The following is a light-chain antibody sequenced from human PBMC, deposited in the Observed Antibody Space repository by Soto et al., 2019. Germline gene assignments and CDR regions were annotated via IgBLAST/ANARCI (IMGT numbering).Light chain of an antibody. V-gene: IGLV2-14*03. CDR3: NSSTTNNTRV. CDR2: DVS. J-gene: IGLJ3*02. Sequence: QSALTQPASVSGSPGQSIAISCTGTSSDVGAYNYVSWFQQHSGKAPKLMIYDVSHRPSGVSDRFSGSKSGNTASLTISGLQAEEEDDYYCNSSTTNNTRVFGGGTQLTVL. CDR1: SSDVGAYNY.